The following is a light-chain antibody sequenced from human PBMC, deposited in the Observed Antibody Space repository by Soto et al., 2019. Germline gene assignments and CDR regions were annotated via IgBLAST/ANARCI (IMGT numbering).Light chain of an antibody. CDR1: QSILYSTNNTNY. Sequence: DIVMTPSPESLAVSLGERATINCKSSQSILYSTNNTNYLGWYHPKPGHPPRLLIYWASTRESGVPDRFSGSGSRTDFTLTISSLQAEDVAVYYCQQYYSIPYTFGQGTKLEIK. CDR3: QQYYSIPYT. CDR2: WAS. V-gene: IGKV4-1*01. J-gene: IGKJ2*01.